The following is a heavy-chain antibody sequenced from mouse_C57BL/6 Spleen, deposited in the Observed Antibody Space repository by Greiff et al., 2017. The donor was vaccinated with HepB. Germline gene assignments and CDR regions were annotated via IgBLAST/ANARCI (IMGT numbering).Heavy chain of an antibody. J-gene: IGHJ1*03. CDR1: GFTFSSYA. CDR3: AREKNYGSRYWYFDV. Sequence: EVQVVESGGGLVKPGGSLKLSCAASGFTFSSYAMSWVRQTPEKRLEWVATISDGGSYTYYPDNVKGRFTISRDNAKNNLYMQMSHLKSEDTAMYYCAREKNYGSRYWYFDVWGTGTTVTVSS. V-gene: IGHV5-4*01. CDR2: ISDGGSYT. D-gene: IGHD1-1*01.